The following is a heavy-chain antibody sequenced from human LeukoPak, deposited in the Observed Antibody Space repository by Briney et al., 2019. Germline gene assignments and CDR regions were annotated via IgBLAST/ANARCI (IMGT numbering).Heavy chain of an antibody. CDR3: ARAVYYDILTGYYAYYYMDV. V-gene: IGHV4-59*01. D-gene: IGHD3-9*01. CDR1: GGSISSYY. J-gene: IGHJ6*03. Sequence: PSETLSLTCTVSGGSISSYYWSWIRQPPGKGLEWIGYIYYSGSTNYNPSLKSRVTISVDTSKNQFSLKLSSVTAADTAVYYCARAVYYDILTGYYAYYYMDVWGKGTTVTISS. CDR2: IYYSGST.